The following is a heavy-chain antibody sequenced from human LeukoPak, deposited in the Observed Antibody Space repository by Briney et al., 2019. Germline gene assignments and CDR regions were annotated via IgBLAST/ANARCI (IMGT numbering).Heavy chain of an antibody. D-gene: IGHD7-27*01. J-gene: IGHJ5*02. CDR1: GDSSSTYY. CDR2: IHNSGST. V-gene: IGHV4-59*08. Sequence: PSETLSLTCTVSGDSSSTYYWNWLRQPPGGGLEWIGHIHNSGSTNYNPSLKGRVTISEDTSNNQFSLKLNSVTAADTAVYYCARRTSHWANWFDPWGQGILVTVAS. CDR3: ARRTSHWANWFDP.